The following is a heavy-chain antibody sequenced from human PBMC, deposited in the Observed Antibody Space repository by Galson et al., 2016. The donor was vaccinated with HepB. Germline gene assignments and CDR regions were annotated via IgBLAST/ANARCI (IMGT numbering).Heavy chain of an antibody. V-gene: IGHV4-39*01. D-gene: IGHD3-16*01. J-gene: IGHJ6*02. CDR1: GGSISSSSYS. CDR2: IFYSGTA. Sequence: SETLSLTCTVSGGSISSSSYSWGWIRQPPGKGLEWIGSIFYSGTAYYNSSLKSRVTISVDTSKNQFSLKLSSVTAADTAVYFCANLHWGPTKYGMDVWGQGTTVAVSS. CDR3: ANLHWGPTKYGMDV.